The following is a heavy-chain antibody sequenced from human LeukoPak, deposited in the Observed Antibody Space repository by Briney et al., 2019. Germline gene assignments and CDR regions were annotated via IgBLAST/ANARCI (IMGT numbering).Heavy chain of an antibody. CDR2: IIPILGIA. CDR3: AKDHYYGSGRW. CDR1: GGTFSSYA. Sequence: SVKVSCKASGGTFSSYAISWVRQAPGQGLEWMGRIIPILGIANYAQKFQGRVTITADKSTSTAYMELSSLRSEDTAVYYCAKDHYYGSGRWWGQGTLVTVSS. J-gene: IGHJ4*02. V-gene: IGHV1-69*04. D-gene: IGHD3-10*01.